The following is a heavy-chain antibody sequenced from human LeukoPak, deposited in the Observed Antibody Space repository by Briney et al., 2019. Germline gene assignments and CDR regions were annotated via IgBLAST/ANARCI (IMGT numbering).Heavy chain of an antibody. Sequence: GGSLRFSCTASGFTFSTYWINWVRQSPGKGLVWVALINGDGSTTTHADSVKGRFTISRDNAKNTAYLQMNSLRDEDTAVYFCARDYAGSPDYWGQGILVTVSA. CDR3: ARDYAGSPDY. J-gene: IGHJ4*02. D-gene: IGHD3-10*01. V-gene: IGHV3-74*03. CDR2: INGDGSTT. CDR1: GFTFSTYW.